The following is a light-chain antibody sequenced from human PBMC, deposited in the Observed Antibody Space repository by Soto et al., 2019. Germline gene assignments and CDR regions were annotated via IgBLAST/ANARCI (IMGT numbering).Light chain of an antibody. CDR1: QTITNNY. CDR2: GAS. J-gene: IGKJ4*01. Sequence: IVLTQSPGTLSLSPGDRATLSCRASQTITNNYLAWYQQKPGQAPRLLIYGASSRATGIPDRFSGSGSGTYFTLTISRLEPEDFAVYYCQHYQTFLPLTFGGGTKVEIK. V-gene: IGKV3-20*01. CDR3: QHYQTFLPLT.